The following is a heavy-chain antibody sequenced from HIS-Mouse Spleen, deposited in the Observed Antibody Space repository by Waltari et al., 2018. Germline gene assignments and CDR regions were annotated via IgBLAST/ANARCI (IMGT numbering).Heavy chain of an antibody. CDR1: GFTFSSYW. D-gene: IGHD1-1*01. CDR3: ARDLELDAFDI. CDR2: INSDGSST. V-gene: IGHV3-74*01. J-gene: IGHJ3*02. Sequence: EVQLVESGGGLVQPGGSLRLACAASGFTFSSYWMHWVRQAPGKGLVWVSRINSDGSSTSYPDSVKGRFTISRDNAKNTLYLQMNSLRAEDTAVYYCARDLELDAFDIWGQGTMVTVSS.